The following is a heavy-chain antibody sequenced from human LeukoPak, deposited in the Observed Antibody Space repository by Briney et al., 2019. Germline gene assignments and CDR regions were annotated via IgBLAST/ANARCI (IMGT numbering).Heavy chain of an antibody. CDR1: GXTFSNFA. D-gene: IGHD6-19*01. J-gene: IGHJ4*02. V-gene: IGHV3-23*01. Sequence: SGGSLRLSCAASGXTFSNFAMNWVRQAPGKGREWASTISGSGGSTYYADSVKGRFTISRDNSKNTLYLQMNSLRAEDTAVYYCAKMVHTEQWLVPFDYWGQGTLVTVSS. CDR3: AKMVHTEQWLVPFDY. CDR2: ISGSGGST.